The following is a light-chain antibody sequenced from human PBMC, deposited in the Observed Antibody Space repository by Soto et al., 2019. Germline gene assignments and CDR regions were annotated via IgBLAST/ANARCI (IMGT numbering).Light chain of an antibody. CDR3: QSYDISLSGVV. CDR2: GNR. V-gene: IGLV1-40*01. J-gene: IGLJ2*01. Sequence: QSVLTQPPSVSGAPGQRVTISCTGSSSNIGAGYDVHWYQHLPGTAPKVLIYGNRHRPSGVPDRFSGSKSGTSASLAITGLQADDEADYYSQSYDISLSGVVFGGGTKLTVL. CDR1: SSNIGAGYD.